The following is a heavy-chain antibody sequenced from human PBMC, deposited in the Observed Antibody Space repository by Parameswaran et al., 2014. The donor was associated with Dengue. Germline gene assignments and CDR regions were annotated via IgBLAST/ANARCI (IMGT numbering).Heavy chain of an antibody. CDR3: ARHMRGSSGWYGN. Sequence: PREGLEWMGRIDPSDSYTNYSPSFQGHVTISADKSISTAYLQWSSLKASDTAMYYCARHMRGSSGWYGNWGQGTLVTVSS. J-gene: IGHJ4*02. D-gene: IGHD6-19*01. V-gene: IGHV5-10-1*01. CDR2: IDPSDSYT.